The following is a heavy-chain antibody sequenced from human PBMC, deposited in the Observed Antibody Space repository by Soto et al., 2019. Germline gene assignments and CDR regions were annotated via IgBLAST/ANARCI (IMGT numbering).Heavy chain of an antibody. CDR2: ISNDESNK. Sequence: QVQLVESGGGVVQPGRSLRLSCAASGFTFSSYGMHWVRQAPGKGLEWVAVISNDESNKNYADSVKGRFTVSRDNSKXXLSLQMXXXXXXXXAVYYCAKGSSGYYYPHLDNWGQGTPVTVSS. D-gene: IGHD3-22*01. CDR3: AKGSSGYYYPHLDN. J-gene: IGHJ4*02. V-gene: IGHV3-30*18. CDR1: GFTFSSYG.